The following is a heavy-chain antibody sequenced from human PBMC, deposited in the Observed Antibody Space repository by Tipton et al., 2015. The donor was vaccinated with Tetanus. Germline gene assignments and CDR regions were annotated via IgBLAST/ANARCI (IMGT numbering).Heavy chain of an antibody. D-gene: IGHD6-13*01. J-gene: IGHJ4*02. CDR2: SWYDGTDK. CDR1: GFIFSSYG. V-gene: IGHV3-33*06. CDR3: AKDFSDRSNWYMLSLS. Sequence: SLRLSCAASGFIFSSYGIHWVRQAPGKGLEWVAVSWYDGTDKYYADSVKGRFTISRDNSKNTLYLQMNSLRADDTAMYYCAKDFSDRSNWYMLSLSWGQGTLVTVSS.